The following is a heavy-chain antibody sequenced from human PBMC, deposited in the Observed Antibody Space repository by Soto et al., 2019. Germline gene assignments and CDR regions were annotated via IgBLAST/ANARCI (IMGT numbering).Heavy chain of an antibody. CDR3: ARSIAVAGPTPADY. Sequence: EVQLVESGGGLVEPGGSLRLSCAASGFTFSSHSMNWVRQAPGKGLEWVSSISSGSDYIFYADSMKGRFTISRDNAKNSLYLQMNSLRAEDTAVYYCARSIAVAGPTPADYWGQGTLVTVSS. CDR2: ISSGSDYI. CDR1: GFTFSSHS. J-gene: IGHJ4*02. D-gene: IGHD6-19*01. V-gene: IGHV3-21*01.